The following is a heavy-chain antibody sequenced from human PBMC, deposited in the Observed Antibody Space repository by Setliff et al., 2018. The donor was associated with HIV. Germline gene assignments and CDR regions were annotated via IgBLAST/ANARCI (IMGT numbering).Heavy chain of an antibody. CDR1: GGSISSGSYY. CDR2: IYTSGST. Sequence: SETLSLTCTVSGGSISSGSYYWSWIRQPAGKGLEWIGHIYTSGSTNYNPSLKSRVTISVDTSKNQFSLKLSSVTAADTAVYYCARGLVVVALYYYMDVWGKGTTVTVSS. D-gene: IGHD2-15*01. CDR3: ARGLVVVALYYYMDV. J-gene: IGHJ6*03. V-gene: IGHV4-61*09.